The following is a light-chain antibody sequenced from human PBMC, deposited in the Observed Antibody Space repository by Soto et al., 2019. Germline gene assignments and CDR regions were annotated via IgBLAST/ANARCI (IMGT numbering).Light chain of an antibody. CDR3: QAFDNSLSASGV. J-gene: IGLJ3*02. Sequence: QSVLTQPPSVSGAPGQRVTISCAGSSSHIGATYDIHWYQQLPGAAPRLLIYGNSNRPSGVPDRFAGPKSGTSASLAIIGLRVEDEGIYYCQAFDNSLSASGVFGGGTKVTVL. CDR2: GNS. V-gene: IGLV1-40*01. CDR1: SSHIGATYD.